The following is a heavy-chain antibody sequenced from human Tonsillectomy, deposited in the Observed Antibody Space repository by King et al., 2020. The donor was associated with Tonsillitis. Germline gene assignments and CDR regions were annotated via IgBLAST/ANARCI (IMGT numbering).Heavy chain of an antibody. CDR3: AKDRFDIPIFGVADYYFDY. Sequence: VQLVESGGGLVQPGGSLRLSCAASGFTFSSYAMSWVRQAPGKGLEWVSGISGSGVSTYYADSVKGRFTISRDNSKNTLYLQMNSLRAEDTAVYYCAKDRFDIPIFGVADYYFDYWGQGTLVTVSS. D-gene: IGHD3-3*01. J-gene: IGHJ4*02. CDR1: GFTFSSYA. V-gene: IGHV3-23*04. CDR2: ISGSGVST.